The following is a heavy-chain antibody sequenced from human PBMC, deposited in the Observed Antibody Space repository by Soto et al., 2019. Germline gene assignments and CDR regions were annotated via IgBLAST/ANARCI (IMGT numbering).Heavy chain of an antibody. CDR3: AREAWYCTNGVCSPAGGAFDY. J-gene: IGHJ4*02. CDR1: RYIFTSYY. D-gene: IGHD2-8*01. Sequence: ASVKVSCKASRYIFTSYYMHWVRQAPGQGXEWMGIINPSGGSTSYAQKFQGRVTMTRDTSTSTVYMELSSLRSEDTAVYYCAREAWYCTNGVCSPAGGAFDYWGQGTLVTVSS. CDR2: INPSGGST. V-gene: IGHV1-46*01.